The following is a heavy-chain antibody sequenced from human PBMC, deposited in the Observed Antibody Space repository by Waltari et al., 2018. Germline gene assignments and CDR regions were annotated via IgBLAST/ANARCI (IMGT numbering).Heavy chain of an antibody. Sequence: EVQLVESGGGLVQPGGSLRLSCAASGFTFSSYWMSWVREAPGKGLEWVANIKQDGSEKYYVDSVKGRFTISRDNAKNSLYLQMNSLRAEDTAVYYCARVIPRPTWIQLYFDYWGQGTLVTVSS. D-gene: IGHD5-18*01. CDR3: ARVIPRPTWIQLYFDY. J-gene: IGHJ4*02. CDR2: IKQDGSEK. V-gene: IGHV3-7*01. CDR1: GFTFSSYW.